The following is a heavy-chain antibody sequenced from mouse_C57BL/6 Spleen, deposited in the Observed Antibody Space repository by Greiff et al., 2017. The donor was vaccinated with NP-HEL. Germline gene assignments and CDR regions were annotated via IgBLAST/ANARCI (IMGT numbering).Heavy chain of an antibody. CDR1: GYTFTSYW. V-gene: IGHV1-52*01. CDR2: IDPSDSET. J-gene: IGHJ3*01. CDR3: AGGQAAVMGKGFAY. D-gene: IGHD3-3*01. Sequence: QVQLQQPGAELVRPGSSVKLSCKASGYTFTSYWMHWVKQRPIQGLEWIGNIDPSDSETHYNQKFKDKATLTVDKSSSTAYMQLSSLTSEDSAVYYCAGGQAAVMGKGFAYWGQGTLVTVSA.